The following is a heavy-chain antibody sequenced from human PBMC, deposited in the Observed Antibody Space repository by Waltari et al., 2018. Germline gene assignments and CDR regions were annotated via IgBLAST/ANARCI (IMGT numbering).Heavy chain of an antibody. Sequence: QLQLQESGPRLVRPSETLSLICRVSGVSITSNRHYWAWSCQSPGQGLEWIGTVSYSGTTYISPSLKSRVSVSRDTSKNQVSLILGSVTAADMAVYYCATYIGASVGTAAFDVWGQGTMVTVSS. CDR1: GVSITSNRHY. D-gene: IGHD5-12*01. CDR3: ATYIGASVGTAAFDV. V-gene: IGHV4-39*01. J-gene: IGHJ3*01. CDR2: VSYSGTT.